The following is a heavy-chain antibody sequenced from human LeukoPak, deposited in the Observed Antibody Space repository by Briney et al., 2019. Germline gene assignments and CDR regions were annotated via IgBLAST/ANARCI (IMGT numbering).Heavy chain of an antibody. D-gene: IGHD1-7*01. J-gene: IGHJ4*02. V-gene: IGHV1-2*06. CDR2: FNPNTGTS. CDR3: ARGITGTFDY. Sequence: GASVKVSCKASGYTFTASYLHWVRQAPGQGLEWMGRFNPNTGTSKYAQTFQGRATMTRDRSISTAYMELTKLTFDDTAVYYCARGITGTFDYWGQGTLVTVSS. CDR1: GYTFTASY.